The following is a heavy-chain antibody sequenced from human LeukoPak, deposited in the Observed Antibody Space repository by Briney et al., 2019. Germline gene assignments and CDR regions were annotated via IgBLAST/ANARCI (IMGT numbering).Heavy chain of an antibody. V-gene: IGHV4-4*02. CDR2: IYYSGST. CDR3: AREAPNRSTNYYYYYYMDV. Sequence: PSETLSLTCAVSGGSISSSNWWSWVRQPPGKGLEWIGSIYYSGSTYYNPSLKSRVTISVDTSKNQFSLKLSSVTAADTAVYYCAREAPNRSTNYYYYYYMDVWGKGTTVTVSS. J-gene: IGHJ6*03. CDR1: GGSISSSNW. D-gene: IGHD1-14*01.